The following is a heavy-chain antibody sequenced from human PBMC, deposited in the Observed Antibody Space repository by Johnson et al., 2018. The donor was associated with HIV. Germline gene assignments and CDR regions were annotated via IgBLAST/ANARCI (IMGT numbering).Heavy chain of an antibody. CDR3: AFESGSYFRHAFDV. CDR1: GFTFSTYD. CDR2: ISYDGANK. V-gene: IGHV3-30-3*01. Sequence: QMQLVESGGGVVQPGRSMRLSCAASGFTFSTYDMHWVRQAPGKGLEWVAVISYDGANKYYADSVKGRFTISRDNSKNTLYLQMNSLRSEDTAVYSCAFESGSYFRHAFDVWGQGTMVTVSS. D-gene: IGHD1-26*01. J-gene: IGHJ3*01.